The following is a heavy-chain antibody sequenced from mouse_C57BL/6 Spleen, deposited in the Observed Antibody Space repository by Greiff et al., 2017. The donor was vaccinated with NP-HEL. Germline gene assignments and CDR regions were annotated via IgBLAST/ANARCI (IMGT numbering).Heavy chain of an antibody. Sequence: VQLQQSGAELVKPGASVKISCKASGYAFSSYWMNWVKQRPGKGLEWIGQIYPGDGDTNYNGKFKGKATLTADKSSSTAYMQLSSLTSEDSAVYVCARFITTVVENFDYWGQGTTLTVSS. CDR2: IYPGDGDT. CDR3: ARFITTVVENFDY. V-gene: IGHV1-80*01. D-gene: IGHD1-1*01. J-gene: IGHJ2*01. CDR1: GYAFSSYW.